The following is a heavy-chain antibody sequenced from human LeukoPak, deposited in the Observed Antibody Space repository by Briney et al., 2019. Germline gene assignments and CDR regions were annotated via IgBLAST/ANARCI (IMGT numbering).Heavy chain of an antibody. J-gene: IGHJ4*02. CDR3: ARDVGLDY. Sequence: PGRSLRLSCAASGFTFDDYAMHWVRQVPGKGLEWVSGISWNSGTIGYADSVKGRFTISRDNAKNSLFLQMNSLRAEDTAVYYCARDVGLDYWGQGTLVTVSS. CDR2: ISWNSGTI. CDR1: GFTFDDYA. V-gene: IGHV3-9*01.